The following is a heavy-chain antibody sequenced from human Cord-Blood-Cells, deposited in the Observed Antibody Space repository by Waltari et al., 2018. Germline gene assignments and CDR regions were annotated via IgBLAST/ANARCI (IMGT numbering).Heavy chain of an antibody. CDR2: VNHNTGNQ. V-gene: IGHV7-4-1*01. Sequence: QVQLVQSGSELKKPGASVKVSCKASGYTFTSYAMNWVLQAPGQGLEWMGWVNHNTGNQTYAKGFTGRFVFSLDTSVSTAYLQICSLKAEYTAVYYCARSEGYYGMDVWGQGTTVTVSS. J-gene: IGHJ6*02. CDR3: ARSEGYYGMDV. CDR1: GYTFTSYA.